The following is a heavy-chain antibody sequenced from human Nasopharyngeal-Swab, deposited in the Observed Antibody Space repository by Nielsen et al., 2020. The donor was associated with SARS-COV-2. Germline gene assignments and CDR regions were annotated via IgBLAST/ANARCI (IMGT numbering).Heavy chain of an antibody. V-gene: IGHV4-59*08. Sequence: SETLSLTCTVSGGSISSYYWSWIRQSPGKGLEWIGYIYYSGSTNYNPSLKSRVTISVDTSKNQFSLKLSSVTAADTAVYYCARLLDYYDSSGAYYFDYWGQGTLVTVSS. CDR2: IYYSGST. J-gene: IGHJ4*02. D-gene: IGHD3-22*01. CDR3: ARLLDYYDSSGAYYFDY. CDR1: GGSISSYY.